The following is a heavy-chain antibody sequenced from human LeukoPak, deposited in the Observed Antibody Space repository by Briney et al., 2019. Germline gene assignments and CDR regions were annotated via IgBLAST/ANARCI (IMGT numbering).Heavy chain of an antibody. CDR1: DCSISSYY. Sequence: SETLSLTCTVSDCSISSYYWSWIRQPPGKGLECIGYIHYTGSTNYNPSLKSGVTISVETSKNQFSLKLKSVTAADTAVYYCARGGYYGSGNDFRFDPWGQGTLVTVSS. CDR2: IHYTGST. V-gene: IGHV4-59*01. CDR3: ARGGYYGSGNDFRFDP. D-gene: IGHD3-10*01. J-gene: IGHJ5*02.